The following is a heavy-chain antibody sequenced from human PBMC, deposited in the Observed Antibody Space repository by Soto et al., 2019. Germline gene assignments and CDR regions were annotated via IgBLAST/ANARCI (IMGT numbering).Heavy chain of an antibody. CDR2: ISSSSTI. J-gene: IGHJ3*02. Sequence: PGGSLRLSCAASGFTFSSYSMNWVRQAPGKGLEWVSYISSSSTIYYADSVKGRFTISRDNAKNSLYLQMNSLRAEDTAVYYCARDRDGDYAEHTFDIWGQGTMVTVSS. CDR1: GFTFSSYS. D-gene: IGHD4-17*01. V-gene: IGHV3-48*01. CDR3: ARDRDGDYAEHTFDI.